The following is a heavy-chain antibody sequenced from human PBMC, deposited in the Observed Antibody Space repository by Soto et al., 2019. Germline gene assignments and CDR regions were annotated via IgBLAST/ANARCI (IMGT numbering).Heavy chain of an antibody. V-gene: IGHV2-5*02. D-gene: IGHD3-3*01. CDR1: GFSLTTSGVG. J-gene: IGHJ4*02. Sequence: QITLNESGPTVVKPTETLTLTCRFSGFSLTTSGVGVGWVRQSPGKAPEWVALIYWDDDKRYSESLKIRLTITKDTSKNQVVLTVANLDPTDTATYYCAHRVLRTVFGLVTTTAIYFDFWGQGTPVAVSS. CDR3: AHRVLRTVFGLVTTTAIYFDF. CDR2: IYWDDDK.